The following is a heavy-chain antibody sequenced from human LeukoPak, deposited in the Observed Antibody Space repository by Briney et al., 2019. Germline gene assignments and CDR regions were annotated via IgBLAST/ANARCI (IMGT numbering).Heavy chain of an antibody. CDR2: ISGSGGST. J-gene: IGHJ5*02. CDR3: AKSAVARGTNWFDP. V-gene: IGHV3-23*01. CDR1: GFTFSSYA. D-gene: IGHD6-19*01. Sequence: GGSLRLSCAVYGFTFSSYAMSLVRQAPGKGLEWVSAISGSGGSTYYADSVKGRFTISRDNSKNTLYLQMNSLRAEDTAVYYCAKSAVARGTNWFDPWGQGTLVTVSS.